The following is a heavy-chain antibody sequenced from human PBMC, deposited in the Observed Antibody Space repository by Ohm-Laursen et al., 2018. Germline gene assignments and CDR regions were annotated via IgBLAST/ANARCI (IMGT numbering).Heavy chain of an antibody. CDR1: GGSIRSYY. CDR2: IYSSGNT. CDR3: ARDRSGICMDV. V-gene: IGHV4-4*07. J-gene: IGHJ6*02. Sequence: SETLSLTCTVSGGSIRSYYWTWIRQPAGKGLEWIGRIYSSGNTNYNPSLKSRVTMSADTSKNQFSLKLSSVTAADTAVYYCARDRSGICMDVWGQGTTVTVSS. D-gene: IGHD3-10*01.